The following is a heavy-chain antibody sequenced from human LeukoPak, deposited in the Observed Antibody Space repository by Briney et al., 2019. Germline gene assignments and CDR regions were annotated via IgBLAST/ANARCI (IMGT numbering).Heavy chain of an antibody. J-gene: IGHJ4*02. CDR3: ARLWSGYRPPDF. CDR1: GGSISGDSYY. D-gene: IGHD3-3*01. CDR2: ISYSGST. V-gene: IGHV4-39*01. Sequence: PSETLSLTCTVSGGSISGDSYYWGWIRQPPGKGLEWIGSISYSGSTYYNPSLRSRVTISVDTSKSQISLKLRSVTAADTAMYYCARLWSGYRPPDFWGQGTLVTVSS.